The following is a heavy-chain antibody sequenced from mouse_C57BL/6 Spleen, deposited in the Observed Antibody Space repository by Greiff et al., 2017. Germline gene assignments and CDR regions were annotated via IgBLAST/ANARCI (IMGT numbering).Heavy chain of an antibody. J-gene: IGHJ3*01. CDR3: AKRDDYDGAWFAY. CDR1: GFSLTSYG. D-gene: IGHD2-4*01. V-gene: IGHV2-9*01. CDR2: IWGGGGT. Sequence: QVQLQESGPGLVAPSQSLSITCTVSGFSLTSYGVDWVRQPPGKGLEWMGVIWGGGGTNYNSALMYRLSISKDNSKSQVILKMNSLQTDDTAMYYGAKRDDYDGAWFAYWGQGTLVTVSA.